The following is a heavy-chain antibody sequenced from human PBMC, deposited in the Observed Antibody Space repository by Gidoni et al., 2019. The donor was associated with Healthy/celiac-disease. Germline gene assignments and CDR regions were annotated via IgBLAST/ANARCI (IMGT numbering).Heavy chain of an antibody. CDR2: ISGSGGST. CDR3: AKCKGHDDAFDI. CDR1: FSSYA. V-gene: IGHV3-23*01. D-gene: IGHD5-12*01. J-gene: IGHJ3*02. Sequence: FSSYAMSWVRQAPGKGLEWVSAISGSGGSTYYADSVKGRFTISRDNSKNTLYLQMNSLRAEDTAVYYCAKCKGHDDAFDIWGQGTMVTVSS.